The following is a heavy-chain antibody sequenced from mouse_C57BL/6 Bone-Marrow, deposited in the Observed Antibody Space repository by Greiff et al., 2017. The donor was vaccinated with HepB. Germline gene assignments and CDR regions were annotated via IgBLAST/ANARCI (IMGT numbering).Heavy chain of an antibody. CDR3: ERHDYAMDY. V-gene: IGHV5-2*01. CDR2: INSDGVST. J-gene: IGHJ4*01. CDR1: EYEFPSHD. Sequence: VKLQESGGGLVQPGESLKLSCESNEYEFPSHDMFWVRKTTEKRLELVEAINSDGVSTYYPDTMERRFIISRDSTKKTLYLQMNSMRSEDTALYYCERHDYAMDYWGKGTSVTVSS.